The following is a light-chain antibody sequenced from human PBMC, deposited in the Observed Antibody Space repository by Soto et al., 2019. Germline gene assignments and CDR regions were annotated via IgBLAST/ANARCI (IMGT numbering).Light chain of an antibody. CDR3: QQSHSFPLT. J-gene: IGKJ4*01. CDR2: SAS. V-gene: IGKV1D-12*01. CDR1: QGISSW. Sequence: DIPMTQSPSSVSASVGDRVTITCRASQGISSWLAWYQQKPAKAHKLLIYSASTLQSGVPSRFIGSGSGTDFTLTISSLQPEEFAPYYFQQSHSFPLTFGGGTKVEIK.